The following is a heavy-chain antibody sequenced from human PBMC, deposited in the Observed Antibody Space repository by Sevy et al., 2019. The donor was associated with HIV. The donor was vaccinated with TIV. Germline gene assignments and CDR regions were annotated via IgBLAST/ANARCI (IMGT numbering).Heavy chain of an antibody. Sequence: ASVKVSCKGSGYPFTSFDISWVRQAPGQGLEWMGRINTNNGNANYAQKYQGRVTMTRDTSTSTAYMELRSLRSDDTAVYYCAKDRGYCSGGSCYIQVWGQGTLVTVSS. D-gene: IGHD2-15*01. CDR2: INTNNGNA. CDR3: AKDRGYCSGGSCYIQV. CDR1: GYPFTSFD. J-gene: IGHJ1*01. V-gene: IGHV1-18*01.